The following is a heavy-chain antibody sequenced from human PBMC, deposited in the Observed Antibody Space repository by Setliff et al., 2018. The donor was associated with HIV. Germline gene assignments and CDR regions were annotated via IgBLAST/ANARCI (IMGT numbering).Heavy chain of an antibody. CDR3: ARSDRVLWFGELSKYLYFQH. D-gene: IGHD3-10*01. J-gene: IGHJ1*01. CDR1: GYSFTSYW. CDR2: IYPGDSDT. Sequence: PGESLKLSCKGSGYSFTSYWIGWVRQMPGKGLEWMGIIYPGDSDTRYSPSFQGQVTISADKSISTAYLQWSSLKASDTAMYYCARSDRVLWFGELSKYLYFQHWGQGTLVTVSS. V-gene: IGHV5-51*01.